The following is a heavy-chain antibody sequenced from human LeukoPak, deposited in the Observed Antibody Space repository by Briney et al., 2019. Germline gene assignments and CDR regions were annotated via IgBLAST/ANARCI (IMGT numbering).Heavy chain of an antibody. Sequence: GASVKVSCKASGYTFINNYIHWVRQAPGQGLEWMGIINPNGGSTNYIQRFKGRVSTTRDTSTRTVFLELSSLRSEDTAVYYCAAGDSSGYYPIYPPDYWGQGTLVTVSS. J-gene: IGHJ4*02. CDR3: AAGDSSGYYPIYPPDY. CDR2: INPNGGST. CDR1: GYTFINNY. V-gene: IGHV1-46*01. D-gene: IGHD3-22*01.